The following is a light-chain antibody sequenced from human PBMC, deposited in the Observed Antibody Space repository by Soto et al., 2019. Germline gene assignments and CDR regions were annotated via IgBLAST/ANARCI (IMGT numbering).Light chain of an antibody. V-gene: IGLV3-21*01. CDR1: NVGSRG. CDR3: QVWEATGDQVV. J-gene: IGLJ2*01. CDR2: YDS. Sequence: SYELTQPPSVSVAPGETARISCGGNNVGSRGVHWYQQKPGQAPFLVIYYDSDRPSGIPERFSGSNSGNTATLIISRVEAGDEADYYCQVWEATGDQVVFGGGTKLTV.